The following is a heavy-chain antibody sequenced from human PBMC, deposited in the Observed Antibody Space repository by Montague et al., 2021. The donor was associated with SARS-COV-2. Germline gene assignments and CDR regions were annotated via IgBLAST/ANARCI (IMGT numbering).Heavy chain of an antibody. CDR3: ARARRGSGSGSYFDILVNWFDP. V-gene: IGHV4-31*03. Sequence: TLSLTRTVSVGSISSGGYYWSWIRQHPGKGLEWIGYIYYSGSTYYNPSLKSRVTISVDTSKNQFSLKLSSVTAADTAVYYCARARRGSGSGSYFDILVNWFDPWGQGTLVTVSS. CDR2: IYYSGST. D-gene: IGHD3-10*01. J-gene: IGHJ5*02. CDR1: VGSISSGGYY.